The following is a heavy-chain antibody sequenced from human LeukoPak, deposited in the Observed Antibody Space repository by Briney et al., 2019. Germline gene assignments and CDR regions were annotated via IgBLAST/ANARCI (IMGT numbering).Heavy chain of an antibody. CDR3: ARDLYDFWSGYSTSPDYYFDY. Sequence: GASVKVSCKASGYTFTSYDINWVRQAPGQGLEWMGIISPSGGSTSYAQKFQGRVTMTRDMSTSTVYMELSSLRSEDTAVYYCARDLYDFWSGYSTSPDYYFDYWGQGTLVTVSS. J-gene: IGHJ4*02. CDR2: ISPSGGST. CDR1: GYTFTSYD. V-gene: IGHV1-46*01. D-gene: IGHD3-3*01.